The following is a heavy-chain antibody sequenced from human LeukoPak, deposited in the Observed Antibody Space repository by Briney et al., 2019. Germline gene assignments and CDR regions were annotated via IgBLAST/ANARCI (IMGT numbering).Heavy chain of an antibody. CDR3: ARQGYTYGYDY. CDR1: RFTFSNYW. D-gene: IGHD5-18*01. Sequence: GGSLRLSCAASRFTFSNYWMTWVRQAPGKGLEWLANIKQDGSEKYYVDSVKGRFTISRDNAKKSLYLEMNSLRADDTAVYYCARQGYTYGYDYWGQGTLVTVSS. CDR2: IKQDGSEK. V-gene: IGHV3-7*01. J-gene: IGHJ4*02.